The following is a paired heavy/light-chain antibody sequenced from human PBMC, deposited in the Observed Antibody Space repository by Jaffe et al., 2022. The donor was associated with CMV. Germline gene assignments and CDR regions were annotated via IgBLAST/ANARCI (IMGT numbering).Light chain of an antibody. CDR3: CSYAGSSAWV. CDR2: EVS. CDR1: SSDVGSYNL. J-gene: IGLJ3*02. Sequence: QSALTQPASVSGSPGQSITISCTGTSSDVGSYNLVSWYQQHPGKAPKLMIYEVSKRPSGVSNRFSGSKSGNTASLTISGLQAEDEADYYCCSYAGSSAWVFGGGTKLTVL. V-gene: IGLV2-23*02.
Heavy chain of an antibody. Sequence: QVQLVQSGAEVKKPGSSVKVSCKASGGTFSSYAISWVRQAPGQGLEWMGGIIPIFGTANYAQKFQGRVTITADESTSTAYMELSSLRSEDTAVYYCARGLSFSRHCSSTSCYWPSMDVWGQGTTVTVSS. CDR3: ARGLSFSRHCSSTSCYWPSMDV. D-gene: IGHD2-2*01. V-gene: IGHV1-69*01. CDR1: GGTFSSYA. CDR2: IIPIFGTA. J-gene: IGHJ6*02.